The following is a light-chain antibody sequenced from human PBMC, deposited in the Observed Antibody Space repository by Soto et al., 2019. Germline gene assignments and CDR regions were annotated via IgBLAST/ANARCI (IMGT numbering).Light chain of an antibody. CDR1: QSVSSS. V-gene: IGKV3-15*01. CDR2: AAS. J-gene: IGKJ1*01. CDR3: QLHKNWPLT. Sequence: EILMTQSPATLSVSPGERATLSCRASQSVSSSLAWYQHKPGQAPRLLIYAASTRATGVPTRFSGSGSGTEFILTISSLQSEDFAVCYCQLHKNWPLTFGQGTKVEI.